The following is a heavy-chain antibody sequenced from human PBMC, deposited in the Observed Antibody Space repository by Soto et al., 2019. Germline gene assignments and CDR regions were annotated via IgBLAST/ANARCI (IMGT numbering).Heavy chain of an antibody. V-gene: IGHV1-69*01. CDR1: GGTFSSYA. CDR2: IIPIFGTA. D-gene: IGHD3-10*02. J-gene: IGHJ6*02. CDR3: ARVFGEFTPPTMTYYYGMDV. Sequence: QVQLVQSGAEVKKPGSSVKVSCKASGGTFSSYAISWVRQAPGQGLEWMGGIIPIFGTANYAQKFQGRVTLTADESTSTAYMELSSLRSEDTAVYYCARVFGEFTPPTMTYYYGMDVWGQGTTVTVSS.